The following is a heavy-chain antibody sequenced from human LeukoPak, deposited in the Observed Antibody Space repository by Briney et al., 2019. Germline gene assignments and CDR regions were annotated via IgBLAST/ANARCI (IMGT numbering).Heavy chain of an antibody. Sequence: GGSLQISGQGSGYNFSSYWIAGTRPLPGKGLEWMGIISPGGSDTRYSPSFQGQVTISADKSISTAYLQWSSLKASDTAIYYCARRSDSSGYYRAFDYWGQGTLVTVSS. CDR1: GYNFSSYW. J-gene: IGHJ4*02. CDR3: ARRSDSSGYYRAFDY. D-gene: IGHD3-22*01. V-gene: IGHV5-51*01. CDR2: ISPGGSDT.